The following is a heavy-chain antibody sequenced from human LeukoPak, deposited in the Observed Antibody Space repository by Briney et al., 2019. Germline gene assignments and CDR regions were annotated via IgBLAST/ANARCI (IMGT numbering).Heavy chain of an antibody. V-gene: IGHV5-51*01. CDR2: IYPGDSDT. Sequence: GESLKISCKGSGYSFTSYWICWVRQMPGKGLEWMGFIYPGDSDTRYSPSFQGQFTISADKSISTAYLQWSSLKASDTAIYYCARPRDDFWSGYYWADAFDIWGQGTMVTVSS. CDR1: GYSFTSYW. CDR3: ARPRDDFWSGYYWADAFDI. J-gene: IGHJ3*02. D-gene: IGHD3-3*01.